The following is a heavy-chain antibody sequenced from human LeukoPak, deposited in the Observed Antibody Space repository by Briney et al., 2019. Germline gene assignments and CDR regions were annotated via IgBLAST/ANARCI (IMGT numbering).Heavy chain of an antibody. CDR3: ARHGYYYDSSGNWFDP. Sequence: GGSLRLSCAVSGFNFRDHWMDWVRQAPGKGLEWVGHIKTDGSETYYVDSLKGRFSISRDNTNNALYLQMNSLRAEDTAVYYCARHGYYYDSSGNWFDPWGQGTLVTVSS. V-gene: IGHV3-7*01. D-gene: IGHD3-22*01. CDR2: IKTDGSET. CDR1: GFNFRDHW. J-gene: IGHJ5*02.